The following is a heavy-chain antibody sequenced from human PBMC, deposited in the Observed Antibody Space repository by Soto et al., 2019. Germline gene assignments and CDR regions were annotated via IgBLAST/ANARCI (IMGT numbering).Heavy chain of an antibody. Sequence: GGFLRLSCAASGFTFSGSAMHWVRQASGKGLEWVGRIRSKANSYATAYTASVKGRFTISRDDSKNTAYLQMNSLKTEDTAVYYCTRLPSDIVVVPAAMNYYYYYMDVWGKGTTVTVSS. CDR2: IRSKANSYAT. CDR3: TRLPSDIVVVPAAMNYYYYYMDV. J-gene: IGHJ6*03. CDR1: GFTFSGSA. D-gene: IGHD2-2*01. V-gene: IGHV3-73*01.